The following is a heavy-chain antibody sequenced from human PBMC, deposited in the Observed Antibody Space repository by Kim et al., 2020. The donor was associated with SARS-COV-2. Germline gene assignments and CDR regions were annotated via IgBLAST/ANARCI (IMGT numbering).Heavy chain of an antibody. Sequence: GGSLRLSCAASGFTFGDYAMHWVRQAPGKGLEWVSGISWNSGSIGYADSVKGRFTISRDNAKNSLYLQMNSLRAEDTALYYCAKAHTPRIVGAAFDYWGQGTLVTVSS. CDR1: GFTFGDYA. J-gene: IGHJ4*02. V-gene: IGHV3-9*01. CDR3: AKAHTPRIVGAAFDY. D-gene: IGHD1-26*01. CDR2: ISWNSGSI.